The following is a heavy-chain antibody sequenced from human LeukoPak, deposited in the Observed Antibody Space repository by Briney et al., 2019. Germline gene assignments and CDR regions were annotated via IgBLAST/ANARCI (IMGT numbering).Heavy chain of an antibody. CDR3: ARAGYYCLDY. V-gene: IGHV4-34*01. J-gene: IGHJ4*02. D-gene: IGHD5-12*01. CDR2: INHSGST. Sequence: PSETLSLTCAVYGGSFSGYYWSWIRQPPGKGLEWIGEINHSGSTNYNPSLKSRVTISVDTSKNQFSLKLSSVTAADTAVYYCARAGYYCLDYWGQGTLATVSS. CDR1: GGSFSGYY.